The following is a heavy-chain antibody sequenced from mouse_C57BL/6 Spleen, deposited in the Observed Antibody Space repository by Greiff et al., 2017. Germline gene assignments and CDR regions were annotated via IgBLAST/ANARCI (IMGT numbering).Heavy chain of an antibody. J-gene: IGHJ4*01. Sequence: QVQLQQPGAELVRPGSSVKLSCKASGYTFTSYWMHWVKQRPIQGLEWIGNIDPSDSETHYNQKFKDKATLTVDKSSSTAYMQLSSLTSEDSAVYYCARWGNYYYYAMDYWGQGTSVTVSS. V-gene: IGHV1-52*01. CDR2: IDPSDSET. CDR1: GYTFTSYW. CDR3: ARWGNYYYYAMDY. D-gene: IGHD2-1*01.